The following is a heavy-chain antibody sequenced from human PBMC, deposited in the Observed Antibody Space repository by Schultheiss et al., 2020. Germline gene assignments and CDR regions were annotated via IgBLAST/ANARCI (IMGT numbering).Heavy chain of an antibody. CDR2: INSDGSST. Sequence: GGSLRLSCAASGFTFSSYWMHWVRQAPGKGLVWVSRINSDGSSTSYADSVKGRFTISRDNAKNTLYLQMNSLRAEDTAVYYCAKDPSSSWTPNWFDPWGQGTLVTVSS. J-gene: IGHJ5*02. CDR3: AKDPSSSWTPNWFDP. D-gene: IGHD6-13*01. V-gene: IGHV3-74*01. CDR1: GFTFSSYW.